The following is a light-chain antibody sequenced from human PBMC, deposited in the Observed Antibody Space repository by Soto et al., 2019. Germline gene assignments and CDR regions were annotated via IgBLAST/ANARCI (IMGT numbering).Light chain of an antibody. V-gene: IGLV2-23*01. Sequence: QTVLTQPSSVSGSPGQSITISCTGTSNDVGSYNLVSWYQQHPGKAPKLLIYEDNKRPSGVSNRFSGSKSGNTASLTISSLQSEDEADYHCCSYATSRTYVSGTGTKVTVL. J-gene: IGLJ1*01. CDR2: EDN. CDR1: SNDVGSYNL. CDR3: CSYATSRTYV.